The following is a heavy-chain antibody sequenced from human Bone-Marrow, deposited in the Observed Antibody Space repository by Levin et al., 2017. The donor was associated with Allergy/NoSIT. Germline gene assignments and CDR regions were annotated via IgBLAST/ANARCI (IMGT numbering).Heavy chain of an antibody. Sequence: GSLRLSCTVSGASIGSDSLYWSWVRQPPGGGLEWIGYVYYTGFTNYNPSLETRVTLSVVPSKNQFSLEVRSVTAADTAVYYCAKLHEASNSAFDIWGQGTMVTVSS. CDR2: VYYTGFT. D-gene: IGHD2/OR15-2a*01. V-gene: IGHV4-61*01. CDR3: AKLHEASNSAFDI. CDR1: GASIGSDSLY. J-gene: IGHJ3*02.